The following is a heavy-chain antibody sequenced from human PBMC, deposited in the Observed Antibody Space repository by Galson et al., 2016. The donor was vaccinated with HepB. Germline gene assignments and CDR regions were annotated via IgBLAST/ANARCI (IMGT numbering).Heavy chain of an antibody. J-gene: IGHJ3*02. Sequence: SLRLSCAASGFTFSRYTMNWVRRAPGKGLEWVSSISSSSTYIYYTDSMKGRFTISRENAKKSLYLQMSSLRAEDTAVYYCARESSGYDYDFDIWGQGTMVTVSS. CDR3: ARESSGYDYDFDI. V-gene: IGHV3-21*01. CDR2: ISSSSTYI. CDR1: GFTFSRYT. D-gene: IGHD5-12*01.